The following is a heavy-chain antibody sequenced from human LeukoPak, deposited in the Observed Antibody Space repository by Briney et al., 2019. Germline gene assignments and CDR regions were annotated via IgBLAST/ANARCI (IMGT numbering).Heavy chain of an antibody. CDR2: IIPIFGTA. CDR3: ARDGYNSRGAFDI. Sequence: GASVKVSCKASGGTFSSYAISWVRQAPGQGLEWMGGIIPIFGTANYAQKFQGRVTITADKSTSTAYMELSSLRSEDTAVYYCARDGYNSRGAFDIWGQGTMVTVSS. D-gene: IGHD5-24*01. V-gene: IGHV1-69*06. J-gene: IGHJ3*02. CDR1: GGTFSSYA.